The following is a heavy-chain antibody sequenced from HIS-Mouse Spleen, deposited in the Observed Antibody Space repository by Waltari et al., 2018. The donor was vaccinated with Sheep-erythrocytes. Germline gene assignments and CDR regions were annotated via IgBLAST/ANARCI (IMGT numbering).Heavy chain of an antibody. V-gene: IGHV5-51*03. J-gene: IGHJ3*02. CDR1: GYSFTSYW. Sequence: EVQLVQSGAEVKKQGESLKISCKGSGYSFTSYWIGWVRKMPGKGLEWMGIIYPGDSDTRYSPSFQGQVTISADKSISTAYLQWSSLKASDTAMYYCARRTYYDFWSGYYTDAFDIWGQGTMVTVSS. CDR3: ARRTYYDFWSGYYTDAFDI. D-gene: IGHD3-3*01. CDR2: IYPGDSDT.